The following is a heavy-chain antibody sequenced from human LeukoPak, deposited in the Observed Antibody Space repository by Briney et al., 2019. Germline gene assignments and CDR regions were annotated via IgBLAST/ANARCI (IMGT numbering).Heavy chain of an antibody. V-gene: IGHV3-53*01. D-gene: IGHD4-17*01. CDR1: GFTVSSNY. J-gene: IGHJ3*01. CDR2: IYSGGST. CDR3: ARGDYGDYRGAFDF. Sequence: HSGGSLRLSCAASGFTVSSNYMSWVRQAPGKGLEWVSVIYSGGSTYYADSVKGRFTISRDNSKITLYLQMNSLRAEDPAVYYCARGDYGDYRGAFDFWGQRTMVTVSS.